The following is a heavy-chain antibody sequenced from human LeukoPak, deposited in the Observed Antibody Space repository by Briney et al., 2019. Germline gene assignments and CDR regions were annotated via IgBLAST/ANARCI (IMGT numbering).Heavy chain of an antibody. V-gene: IGHV1-46*01. J-gene: IGHJ4*02. CDR3: ARGGQRGWGSSDY. D-gene: IGHD3-16*01. CDR1: GYTFTSHY. Sequence: ASVKVSCKASGYTFTSHYIHWVRQAPGQGLEWMGIINSSGGTTSSAQKFQGRVTMTRDTSTSTVYMELSSLRSEDTAMYYGARGGQRGWGSSDYWGQGTLVTVSS. CDR2: INSSGGTT.